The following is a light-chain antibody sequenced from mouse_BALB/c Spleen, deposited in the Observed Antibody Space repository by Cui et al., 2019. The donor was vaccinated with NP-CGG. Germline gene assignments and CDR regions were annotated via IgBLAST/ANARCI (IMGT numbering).Light chain of an antibody. CDR3: ALWYSNHWV. V-gene: IGLV1*01. Sequence: QAVVTQESALTTSPGETVTLTCRSSTGAVTTSNYANWIQEKPDHLFTGLIGGTNNRAPGIHARFSGSLIGDKAALTITGAQTEDEAIYFCALWYSNHWVFGGGSTLTVL. J-gene: IGLJ1*01. CDR1: TGAVTTSNY. CDR2: GTN.